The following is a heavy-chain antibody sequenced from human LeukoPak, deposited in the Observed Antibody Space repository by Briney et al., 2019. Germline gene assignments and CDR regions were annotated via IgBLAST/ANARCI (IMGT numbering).Heavy chain of an antibody. CDR3: ARVRDVGVRGVINAFDI. D-gene: IGHD3-10*01. CDR2: ISISSSYI. V-gene: IGHV3-21*01. CDR1: GFTFSSYS. Sequence: GGSLRLSCAASGFTFSSYSMNWVRQAPGKGLEWVSSISISSSYIYYADSVKGRFTISRDNAKNSLYLQMNSLRAEDTAVYYCARVRDVGVRGVINAFDIWGQGTMVTVSS. J-gene: IGHJ3*02.